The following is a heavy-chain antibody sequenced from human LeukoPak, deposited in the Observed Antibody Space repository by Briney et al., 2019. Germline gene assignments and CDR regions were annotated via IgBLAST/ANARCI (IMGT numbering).Heavy chain of an antibody. CDR1: GFTFTISA. Sequence: EASVKVSCKASGFTFTISAMQWVRQARGQRLEWIGWIVVGSGNTNYAQKFQERVTITRDMSTSTAYMELSSLRSEDTAVYYCASPVWGSYRFDFDYWGQGTLVTVSS. CDR3: ASPVWGSYRFDFDY. D-gene: IGHD3-16*02. J-gene: IGHJ4*02. CDR2: IVVGSGNT. V-gene: IGHV1-58*02.